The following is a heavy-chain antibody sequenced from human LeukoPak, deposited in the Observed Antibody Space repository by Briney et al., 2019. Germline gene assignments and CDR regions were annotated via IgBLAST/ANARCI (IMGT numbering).Heavy chain of an antibody. CDR3: ARGAPSYPFFDY. J-gene: IGHJ4*02. CDR2: ISSSSSYI. CDR1: GYSFTSYW. D-gene: IGHD1-26*01. Sequence: GESLKISCKGSGYSFTSYWIGWVRHAPGKGLEWVSSISSSSSYIYYADSVKGRFTISRDNAKNSLYLQMNSLRAEDTAVYYCARGAPSYPFFDYWGQGTLVTVSS. V-gene: IGHV3-21*01.